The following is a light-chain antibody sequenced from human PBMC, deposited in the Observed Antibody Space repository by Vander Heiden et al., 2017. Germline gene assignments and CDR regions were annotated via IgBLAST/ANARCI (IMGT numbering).Light chain of an antibody. V-gene: IGKV1-39*01. CDR2: ITS. Sequence: DIQLTQSPFSLSASVGERVTITCRASQSIGKYLNWYGQKPGKAPKLRIFITSSLQSGAPSRFTGSGSGTEFTLTINGLQPEDFATYYCQQSYSAPATFGQGTRLEIK. CDR1: QSIGKY. J-gene: IGKJ5*01. CDR3: QQSYSAPAT.